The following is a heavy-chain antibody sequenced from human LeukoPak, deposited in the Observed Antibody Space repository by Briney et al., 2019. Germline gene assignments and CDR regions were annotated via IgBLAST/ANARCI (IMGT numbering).Heavy chain of an antibody. CDR2: ISGSGGST. J-gene: IGHJ4*02. D-gene: IGHD6-13*01. Sequence: GGSLRLSCAASGFTFSSYAMSWVRQAPGKGLEWVSAISGSGGSTYYADSVKGRFTISRDNSKNTLYLQMNSLRADDTAVYYCARDLDGDPNIAAAGRGDFDYWGRGTLVTVSS. CDR3: ARDLDGDPNIAAAGRGDFDY. V-gene: IGHV3-23*01. CDR1: GFTFSSYA.